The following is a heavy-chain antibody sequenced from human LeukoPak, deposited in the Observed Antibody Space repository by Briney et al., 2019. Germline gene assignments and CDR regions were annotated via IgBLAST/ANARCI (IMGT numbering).Heavy chain of an antibody. Sequence: SETLSLTCTVSGGSISSYYWSWIRQPPGKGLEWIGYIYYSGSTNYNPSLRSRVTISVDTSKNQFSLKLSSVTAADTAVYYCARVLIRYFDWHKRRYYFDYWGQGTLVTVSS. D-gene: IGHD3-9*01. V-gene: IGHV4-59*08. CDR2: IYYSGST. CDR3: ARVLIRYFDWHKRRYYFDY. J-gene: IGHJ4*02. CDR1: GGSISSYY.